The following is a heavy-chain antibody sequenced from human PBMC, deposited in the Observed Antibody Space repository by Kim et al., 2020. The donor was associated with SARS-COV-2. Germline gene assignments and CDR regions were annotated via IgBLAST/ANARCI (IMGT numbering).Heavy chain of an antibody. D-gene: IGHD6-19*01. Sequence: YADSVKGRFTISRDNAKNTLYLQMNSLRVEDTAVYFCARRAYSSGWWYFDYWGQGTLVTVSS. J-gene: IGHJ4*02. V-gene: IGHV3-74*01. CDR3: ARRAYSSGWWYFDY.